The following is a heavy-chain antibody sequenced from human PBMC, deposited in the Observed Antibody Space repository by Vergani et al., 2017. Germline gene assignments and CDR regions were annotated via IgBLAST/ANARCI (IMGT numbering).Heavy chain of an antibody. CDR3: ARGGSNPRYYDYXMDV. Sequence: QVQLVQSGAEVKKPGASVKVSCKASGYTFTSYDINWVRQATGQGLEWMGWMNTNSGNTGYAQKFQGRVTMTRNTSISTAYMELSSLRSEDTAVYYGARGGSNPRYYDYXMDVWGKGTTVTVS. J-gene: IGHJ6*03. V-gene: IGHV1-8*01. CDR1: GYTFTSYD. CDR2: MNTNSGNT.